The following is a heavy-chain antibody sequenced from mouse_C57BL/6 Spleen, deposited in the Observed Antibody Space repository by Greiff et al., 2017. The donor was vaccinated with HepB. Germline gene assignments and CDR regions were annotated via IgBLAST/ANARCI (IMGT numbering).Heavy chain of an antibody. CDR3: ARRGYYYGSRNYFDY. J-gene: IGHJ2*01. Sequence: EVQLQQSGPELVKPGASVKISCKASGYTFTDYYMNWVKQSHGKSLEWIGDINPNNGGTSYNQKFKGKATLTVDKSSSTAYMELRSLTSEDSAVYYCARRGYYYGSRNYFDYWGQGTTLTVSS. CDR1: GYTFTDYY. D-gene: IGHD1-1*01. V-gene: IGHV1-26*01. CDR2: INPNNGGT.